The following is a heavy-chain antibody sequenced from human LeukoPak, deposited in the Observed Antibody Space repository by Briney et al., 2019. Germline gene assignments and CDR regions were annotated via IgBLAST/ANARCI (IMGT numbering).Heavy chain of an antibody. CDR1: GGSISSSNW. V-gene: IGHV4-4*02. CDR2: IYHSGST. Sequence: SGTLSLTCAVSGGSISSSNWWSWVRQPPGKGLEWIGEIYHSGSTNYNPSLKSRVTISVDKSKNQFSLKLSSVTAADTAVYSCARVVDIVVVVAATPISYWYFDLWGRGTLVTVSS. CDR3: ARVVDIVVVVAATPISYWYFDL. J-gene: IGHJ2*01. D-gene: IGHD2-15*01.